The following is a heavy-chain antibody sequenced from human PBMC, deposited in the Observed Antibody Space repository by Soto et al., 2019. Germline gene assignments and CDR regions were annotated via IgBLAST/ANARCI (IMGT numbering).Heavy chain of an antibody. CDR1: GFTFSSYG. Sequence: QVQLVESGGGVVQPGRSLRLSCAASGFTFSSYGMHWVRQAPGKGLEWVAVISYDGSNKYYADSVKGRFTISRDNSKNTLYLQMNSLRAEDTAVYYCAKDSRIVVVPAPYAYWGQGTLVTVSS. CDR3: AKDSRIVVVPAPYAY. J-gene: IGHJ4*02. D-gene: IGHD2-21*02. V-gene: IGHV3-30*18. CDR2: ISYDGSNK.